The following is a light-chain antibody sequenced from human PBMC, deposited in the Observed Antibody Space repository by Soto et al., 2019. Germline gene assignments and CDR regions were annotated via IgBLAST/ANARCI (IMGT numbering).Light chain of an antibody. J-gene: IGKJ1*01. CDR1: QSVRSW. CDR2: DAS. V-gene: IGKV1-5*01. Sequence: DIQMTQSPSTLSASVGDRVTITCRASQSVRSWLAWYQQKPGRAPKFLIYDASSLESGVPSRFSGSGSGTEFTLTISSLQPEDFATYYCQQNFNFPRTFGQGTKVDIK. CDR3: QQNFNFPRT.